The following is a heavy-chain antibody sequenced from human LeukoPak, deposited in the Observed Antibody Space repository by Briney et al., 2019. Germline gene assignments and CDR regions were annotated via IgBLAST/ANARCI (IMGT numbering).Heavy chain of an antibody. J-gene: IGHJ5*02. D-gene: IGHD1-26*01. CDR1: GFTLDDYA. CDR3: AKGVRSGTYYNCFDP. V-gene: IGHV3-43*02. Sequence: GGSLRLSCVASGFTLDDYALHWVRQAPGKGLEWISLISGDGDSTYYADSVKGRFTISRDNSKNSLYLQMSSLRAEDTALYYCAKGVRSGTYYNCFDPWGQGTPVTVSS. CDR2: ISGDGDST.